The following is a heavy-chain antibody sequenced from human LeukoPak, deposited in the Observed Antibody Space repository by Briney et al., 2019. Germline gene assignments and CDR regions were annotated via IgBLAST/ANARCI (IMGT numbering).Heavy chain of an antibody. CDR1: GGSISSYY. D-gene: IGHD6-19*01. CDR3: ARGSGWYYH. J-gene: IGHJ5*02. CDR2: IYNSGSS. V-gene: IGHV4-4*09. Sequence: SETLSLTCTVSGGSISSYYWSGIRQPPGKGLEWIGYIYNSGSSDYNPSLKSRMSLSVDTSKNQFSLKLSSVTAADTAVYYCARGSGWYYHWGQGTLVTVSS.